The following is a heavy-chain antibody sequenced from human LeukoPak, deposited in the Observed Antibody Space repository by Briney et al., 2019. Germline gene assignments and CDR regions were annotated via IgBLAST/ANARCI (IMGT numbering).Heavy chain of an antibody. D-gene: IGHD6-13*01. V-gene: IGHV3-43*01. CDR1: GFTFDDYT. Sequence: GGSLGLSCAASGFTFDDYTMHWVRQAPGKGLEWVSLISWDGGSTYYADSVKGRFTISRDNSKNSLYLQMNSLRTEDTALYYCAKAYGYSSSPMSPDIWGQGTMVTVSS. CDR3: AKAYGYSSSPMSPDI. J-gene: IGHJ3*02. CDR2: ISWDGGST.